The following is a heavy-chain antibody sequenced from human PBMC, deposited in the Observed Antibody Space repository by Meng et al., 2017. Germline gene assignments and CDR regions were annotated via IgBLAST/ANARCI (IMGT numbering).Heavy chain of an antibody. CDR1: GFTFDDYG. Sequence: GESLKISCAASGFTFDDYGMSWVRQAPGKGLEWVSAISGSGGNTYYADSVKGRFTISRDSSKNTLYLQMNSLRGEDTAVYHCAKGGGYSYGYVASWGQGTLVTVSS. J-gene: IGHJ4*02. V-gene: IGHV3-23*01. CDR3: AKGGGYSYGYVAS. D-gene: IGHD5-18*01. CDR2: ISGSGGNT.